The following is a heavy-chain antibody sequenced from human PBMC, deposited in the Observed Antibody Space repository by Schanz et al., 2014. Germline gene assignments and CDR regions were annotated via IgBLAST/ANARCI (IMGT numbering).Heavy chain of an antibody. CDR3: ARNRGSGGQNWYFDL. Sequence: QVHLLESGGGLVEPGGSLRLSCAASGFSFSDYYMSWIRQAPGKGLEWISFINTGSNYINYADSVKGRFTISRDNTKNARFLQLNSRRADDTAVYYCARNRGSGGQNWYFDLWGRGTLVTVSA. CDR1: GFSFSDYY. CDR2: INTGSNYI. J-gene: IGHJ2*01. D-gene: IGHD1-26*01. V-gene: IGHV3-11*03.